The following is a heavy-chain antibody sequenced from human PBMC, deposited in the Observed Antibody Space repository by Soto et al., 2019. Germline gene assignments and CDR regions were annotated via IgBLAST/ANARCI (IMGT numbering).Heavy chain of an antibody. CDR1: GFTFTSSA. D-gene: IGHD3-22*01. CDR3: AAILLPYYDSSGYFDY. CDR2: IVVGSGNT. Sequence: QMQLVQSGPEVKKPGTSVKVSCKASGFTFTSSAVQWVRQARGQRLEWIGWIVVGSGNTNYAQKFQERVTITRDMSTSTAYMELSSLRSEDTAVYYCAAILLPYYDSSGYFDYWGQGTLVTVSS. V-gene: IGHV1-58*01. J-gene: IGHJ4*02.